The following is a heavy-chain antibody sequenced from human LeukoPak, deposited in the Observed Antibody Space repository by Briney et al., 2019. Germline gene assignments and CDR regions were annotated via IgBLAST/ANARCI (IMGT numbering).Heavy chain of an antibody. V-gene: IGHV4-59*08. D-gene: IGHD3-22*01. CDR2: IYYSGST. Sequence: SETLSLTCTVSGGSISSYYWSWIRQPPGKGLEWIGYIYYSGSTNYNPSLKSRVTISVDTSKNQFSLKLSSVTAADTAVYYCATDYYDSSGGAFDIWGQGTMVTVSS. J-gene: IGHJ3*02. CDR1: GGSISSYY. CDR3: ATDYYDSSGGAFDI.